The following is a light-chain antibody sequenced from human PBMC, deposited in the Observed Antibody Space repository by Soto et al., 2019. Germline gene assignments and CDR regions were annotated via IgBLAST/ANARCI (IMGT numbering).Light chain of an antibody. Sequence: DIQMTQSPSTLSASVGDRVTITCRASQSISNWLAWYQQKPGRAPKLLMYKASSLESGVPSRFSGSGAGTEFTHTISSLQPDDFATYYCQQYNRSPTFGQGTKVEIK. CDR1: QSISNW. J-gene: IGKJ1*01. V-gene: IGKV1-5*03. CDR2: KAS. CDR3: QQYNRSPT.